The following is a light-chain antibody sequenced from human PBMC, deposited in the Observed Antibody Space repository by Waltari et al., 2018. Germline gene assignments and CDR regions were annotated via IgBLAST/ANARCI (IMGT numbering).Light chain of an antibody. V-gene: IGLV2-23*01. CDR3: CSYAGSAIWV. Sequence: WSQQQPCKAPKLMIYEDNNRPSGVSNLFSDSKSGNTASLTISGLQAEDEADYYCCSYAGSAIWVFGGGTKLTVL. CDR2: EDN. J-gene: IGLJ3*02.